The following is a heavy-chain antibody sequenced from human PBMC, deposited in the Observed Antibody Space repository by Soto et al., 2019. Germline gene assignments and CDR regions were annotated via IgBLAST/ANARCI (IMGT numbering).Heavy chain of an antibody. CDR1: GYTFTSYA. CDR3: ARDGWIAAYYYYYYGMDV. Sequence: QVQLVQSGAEVKKPGASVKVSCKASGYTFTSYAMHWVRQAPGQRLEWMGWINAGNGNTKYSQKFQGRVTITRDTSASTAYMELSSLRSEDTAVYYCARDGWIAAYYYYYYGMDVWGQGTTVTVSS. V-gene: IGHV1-3*01. D-gene: IGHD6-13*01. J-gene: IGHJ6*02. CDR2: INAGNGNT.